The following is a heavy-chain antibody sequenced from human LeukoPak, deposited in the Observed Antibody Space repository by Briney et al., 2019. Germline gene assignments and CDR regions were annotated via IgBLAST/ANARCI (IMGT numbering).Heavy chain of an antibody. CDR2: ISNGDGTT. V-gene: IGHV3-23*01. Sequence: GGSLRLSCAGSGFTFSTCAMTWVRQAPGKGLEWVSSISNGDGTTYYTDSVKGRFTISRNNSKNTLYLQMNSLRAEDTAVYYCAKGSGGWYQFFDHWGQGTLVTVSS. D-gene: IGHD6-19*01. J-gene: IGHJ5*02. CDR3: AKGSGGWYQFFDH. CDR1: GFTFSTCA.